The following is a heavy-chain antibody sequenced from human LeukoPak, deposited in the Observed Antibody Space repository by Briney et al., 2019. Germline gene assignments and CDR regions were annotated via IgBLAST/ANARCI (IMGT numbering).Heavy chain of an antibody. V-gene: IGHV3-11*04. D-gene: IGHD3-3*01. Sequence: GGSLRLSRAASGFTFSDYYMSWIRQAPGKGLEWVSYISSSGSTIYYADSVKGRFTISRDNAKNSLYLQMDSLRAEDTAVYYCAREGDYDFWSGYYRGTDYYYYYMDVWGKGTTVTVSS. CDR2: ISSSGSTI. CDR1: GFTFSDYY. CDR3: AREGDYDFWSGYYRGTDYYYYYMDV. J-gene: IGHJ6*03.